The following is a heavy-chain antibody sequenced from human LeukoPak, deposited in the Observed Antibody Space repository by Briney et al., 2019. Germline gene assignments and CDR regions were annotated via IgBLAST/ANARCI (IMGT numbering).Heavy chain of an antibody. D-gene: IGHD5-18*01. Sequence: GGSLRLSCAASGFTFDDYAMHWVRQAPGKGLEWVSGISWNSGSIGYADSVKGRFTISRDNAKNSLYLQMNSLRAEDTALYYCAKDRESTPDTAMVYWGQGTLVTVSS. CDR1: GFTFDDYA. CDR3: AKDRESTPDTAMVY. CDR2: ISWNSGSI. V-gene: IGHV3-9*01. J-gene: IGHJ4*02.